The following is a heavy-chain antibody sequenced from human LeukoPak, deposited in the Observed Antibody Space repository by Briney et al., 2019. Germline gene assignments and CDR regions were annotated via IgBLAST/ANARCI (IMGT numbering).Heavy chain of an antibody. D-gene: IGHD3-22*01. J-gene: IGHJ4*02. CDR1: GFTFSSYG. V-gene: IGHV3-30*18. CDR2: ISYDGSNK. CDR3: AKDHHDSSGYYFQAE. Sequence: GGSLRLSCATSGFTFSSYGMHWVRQAPGKGLEWVAVISYDGSNKYYADSVKGRFTISRDNSKNTLYLQMNSLRAEDTAVYYCAKDHHDSSGYYFQAEWGQGTLVTVSS.